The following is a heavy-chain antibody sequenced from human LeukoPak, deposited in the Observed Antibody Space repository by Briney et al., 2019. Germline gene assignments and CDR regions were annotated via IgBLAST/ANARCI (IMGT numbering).Heavy chain of an antibody. Sequence: SETLSLTCTVSGGSISSSSYYWGWIRQPPGKGLEWIGSIYYSGSTYYNPSLKSRVTISVDTSKNQFSLKLSSVTAADTAVYYCARAYSVVRGVLGYWGQGTLVTVSS. J-gene: IGHJ4*02. V-gene: IGHV4-39*07. CDR2: IYYSGST. CDR3: ARAYSVVRGVLGY. D-gene: IGHD3-10*01. CDR1: GGSISSSSYY.